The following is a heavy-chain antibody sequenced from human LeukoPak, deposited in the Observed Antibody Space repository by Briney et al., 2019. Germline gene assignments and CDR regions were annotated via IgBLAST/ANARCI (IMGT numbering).Heavy chain of an antibody. Sequence: GDSVKVSCKASGYTFTGYYMHWVRQAPGQGLEWMGWINPESGGTNYAQKFQGRVTMTRDTSISTAYMELTSLRSDDTAVYYCARLPVIVGAWSPIDYWGQGTRVTVSS. V-gene: IGHV1-2*02. J-gene: IGHJ4*02. CDR2: INPESGGT. CDR1: GYTFTGYY. D-gene: IGHD1-26*01. CDR3: ARLPVIVGAWSPIDY.